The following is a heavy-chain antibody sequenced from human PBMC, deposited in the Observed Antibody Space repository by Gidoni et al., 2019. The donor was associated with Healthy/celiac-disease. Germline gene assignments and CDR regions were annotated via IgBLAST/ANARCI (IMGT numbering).Heavy chain of an antibody. V-gene: IGHV3-48*03. Sequence: EVQLVESGGGLVQPGGSMRLSCSASGFAFSSYEMNWVRQAPGKGLAWVSYISSSGSTIYYADSVKGRFTISRDNAKNSLYLQMNSLRAEDTAVYYCASGYSYGWGSDYWGQGTLVTVSS. CDR1: GFAFSSYE. J-gene: IGHJ4*02. D-gene: IGHD5-18*01. CDR2: ISSSGSTI. CDR3: ASGYSYGWGSDY.